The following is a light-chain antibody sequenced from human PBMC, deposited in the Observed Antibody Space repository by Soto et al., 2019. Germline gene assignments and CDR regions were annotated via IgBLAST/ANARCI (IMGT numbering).Light chain of an antibody. V-gene: IGLV2-8*01. CDR3: SSYAGNNNPYV. CDR1: SSDVGGYNY. Sequence: ALTQPPSASGSPGQSVTISCTGTSSDVGGYNYVSWYQHHPGKAPKLMVSEVSKRPSGVPDRFSGSKSGNTASLTVSGLQAEDEADYYCSSYAGNNNPYVFGTGTKVTVL. J-gene: IGLJ1*01. CDR2: EVS.